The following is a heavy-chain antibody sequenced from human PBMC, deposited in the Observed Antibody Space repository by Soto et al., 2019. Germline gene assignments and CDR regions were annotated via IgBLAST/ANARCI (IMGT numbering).Heavy chain of an antibody. J-gene: IGHJ6*03. V-gene: IGHV4-59*01. D-gene: IGHD6-19*01. CDR3: ARVGGDGAVADRYYYYYMDV. CDR1: GGSISSYY. CDR2: IYYSGST. Sequence: SETLSPTCTVSGGSISSYYWIWIRQPPGKGLEWIGYIYYSGSTNYNPSLKSRVTISVDTSKNQFSLKLSSVTAADTAVYYCARVGGDGAVADRYYYYYMDVWGKGTTVTVSS.